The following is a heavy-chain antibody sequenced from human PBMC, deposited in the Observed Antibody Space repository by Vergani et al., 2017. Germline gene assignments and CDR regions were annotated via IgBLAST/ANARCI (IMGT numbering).Heavy chain of an antibody. CDR3: ARGYCTNSICRGKVDS. V-gene: IGHV3-72*01. D-gene: IGHD2-8*01. CDR2: TRNKANSYTT. Sequence: EMQLVESGGGLVQPGGSLRLSCAASGFTFSDHYMDWVRQAPGKGLEWVGRTRNKANSYTTEYAASVKGRFIVSRDASESSLYLQMNSLRAEDTAVYYCARGYCTNSICRGKVDSWGQGTLVTVSS. CDR1: GFTFSDHY. J-gene: IGHJ4*02.